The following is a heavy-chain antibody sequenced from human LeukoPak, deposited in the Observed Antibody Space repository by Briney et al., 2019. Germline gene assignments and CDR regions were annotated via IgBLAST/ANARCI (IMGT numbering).Heavy chain of an antibody. V-gene: IGHV3-30*02. J-gene: IGHJ4*02. CDR1: GFTFSSYG. D-gene: IGHD4-11*01. CDR2: IRYDGSNK. CDR3: AKDFGQKTTVTTLGGY. Sequence: GGSLRLSCAASGFTFSSYGMHWVRQAPGKGLEWVAFIRYDGSNKYYADSVKGRFTISRDNSKNTLYLQMNSLRAEDTAVYYCAKDFGQKTTVTTLGGYWGQGTLVTV.